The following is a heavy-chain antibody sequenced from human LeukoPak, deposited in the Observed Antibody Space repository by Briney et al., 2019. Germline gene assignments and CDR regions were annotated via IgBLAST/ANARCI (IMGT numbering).Heavy chain of an antibody. J-gene: IGHJ6*03. V-gene: IGHV3-53*01. CDR1: GFTVRSNY. D-gene: IGHD5-18*01. CDR2: IYSGGST. Sequence: GGSLRLSCAASGFTVRSNYMSWVRQAPGKGLEWVSVIYSGGSTYYADSVKGRFTISRDNSKNTLYLQMNSLRAEDTAVYYCARVGYSYGHYYYYYYMDVWGKGTTVTVSS. CDR3: ARVGYSYGHYYYYYYMDV.